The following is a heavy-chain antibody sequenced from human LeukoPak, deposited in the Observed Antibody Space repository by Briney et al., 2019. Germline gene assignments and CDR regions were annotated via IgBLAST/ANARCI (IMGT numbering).Heavy chain of an antibody. D-gene: IGHD5/OR15-5a*01. CDR1: GGSISSGSYY. V-gene: IGHV4-61*02. CDR2: IYTSGST. Sequence: DPSETLSLTCTVPGGSISSGSYYWSWIRQPAGKGLEWIGRIYTSGSTNYNPSLKSRVTMSVDTSKNQFSLKLSSVTAADTAVYYCARGLGFDYWGQGTLVTVSS. CDR3: ARGLGFDY. J-gene: IGHJ4*02.